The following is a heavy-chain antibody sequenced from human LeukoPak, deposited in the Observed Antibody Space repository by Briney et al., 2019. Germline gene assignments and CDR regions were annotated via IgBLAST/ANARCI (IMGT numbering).Heavy chain of an antibody. V-gene: IGHV5-51*01. CDR2: IYPGDSDT. CDR1: GYSFTSYW. Sequence: GESLKISCKGSGYSFTSYWIGWVRQMPGKGLEWMGFIYPGDSDTRYSRSFQGQVTISADKSITTAYLQWSSLKASDTAMYYCARHAAVSTSSTWYFDYWGQGTLVTVSS. D-gene: IGHD6-13*01. J-gene: IGHJ4*02. CDR3: ARHAAVSTSSTWYFDY.